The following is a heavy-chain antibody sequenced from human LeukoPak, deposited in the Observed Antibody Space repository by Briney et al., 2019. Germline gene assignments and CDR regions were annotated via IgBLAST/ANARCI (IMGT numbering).Heavy chain of an antibody. V-gene: IGHV1-46*01. CDR1: GCTLSCYA. CDR3: ASYYYSTGGLYFDY. D-gene: IGHD3-10*01. CDR2: INPSGGST. Sequence: GASVNVSCKDSGCTLSCYAISWVRQAPGQGLEWMGIINPSGGSTSYAQKVQGRVTMTRDMSTNPVCMALRRQRYEVTAGYYLASYYYSTGGLYFDYWGQGTLVTVSS. J-gene: IGHJ4*02.